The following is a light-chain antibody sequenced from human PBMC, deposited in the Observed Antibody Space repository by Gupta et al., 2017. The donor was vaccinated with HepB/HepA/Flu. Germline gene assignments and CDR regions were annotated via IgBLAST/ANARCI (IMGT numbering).Light chain of an antibody. Sequence: DIVMTQSPDSLAVSLGERATINCKSSQSVLYSSNNKNYLAWYQQKPGQPPKLLIYWASTRESGGPDRCSGSGSGTDFTLTISSLQAEDVAVYYCQQYYSTPPSFGPGTKVDIK. J-gene: IGKJ3*01. CDR2: WAS. V-gene: IGKV4-1*01. CDR3: QQYYSTPPS. CDR1: QSVLYSSNNKNY.